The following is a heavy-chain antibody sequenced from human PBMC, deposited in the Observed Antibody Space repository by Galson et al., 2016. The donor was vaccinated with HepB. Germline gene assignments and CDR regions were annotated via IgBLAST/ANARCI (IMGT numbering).Heavy chain of an antibody. Sequence: SLRLAGAASGFTWTSYVLSWVRQAPGKGLEWVSSISGTGDSTFYADSVKGRFTISRDKSKNTLYLQMNSLRAEDTAVYFCARARTDHSGKWYLDYWGQGALVSVSS. J-gene: IGHJ4*02. D-gene: IGHD5-12*01. V-gene: IGHV3-23*01. CDR3: ARARTDHSGKWYLDY. CDR2: ISGTGDST. CDR1: GFTWTSYV.